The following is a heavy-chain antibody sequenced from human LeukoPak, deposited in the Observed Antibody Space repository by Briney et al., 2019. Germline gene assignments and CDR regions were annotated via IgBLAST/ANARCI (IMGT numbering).Heavy chain of an antibody. CDR2: ISGSGGST. CDR1: GFTFSTYG. Sequence: GGSLRLSCVASGFTFSTYGMSWVRQAPGKGLEWVSAISGSGGSTYYADSVKGRFTISRDNSRNTLYLQMNSLRAEDTAVYYCAKGSARYYDSSGYPRAIWGQGTMVTVSS. D-gene: IGHD3-22*01. V-gene: IGHV3-23*01. J-gene: IGHJ3*02. CDR3: AKGSARYYDSSGYPRAI.